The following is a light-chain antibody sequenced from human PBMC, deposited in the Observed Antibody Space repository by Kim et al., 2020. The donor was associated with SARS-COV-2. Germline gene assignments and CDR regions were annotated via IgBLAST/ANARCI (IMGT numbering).Light chain of an antibody. Sequence: KTVTISCTSSSGSIASNYVQCYQQRPGSAPPTVIYEDNQRPSGVPDRFSGSIDSSTNSASLTISGLKTEDEADYYCQSYDSSNHVVFGGGTQLTVL. CDR1: SGSIASNY. V-gene: IGLV6-57*02. CDR3: QSYDSSNHVV. CDR2: EDN. J-gene: IGLJ2*01.